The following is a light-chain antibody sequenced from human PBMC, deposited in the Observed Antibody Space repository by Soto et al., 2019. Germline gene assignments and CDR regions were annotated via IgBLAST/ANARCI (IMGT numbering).Light chain of an antibody. CDR1: QDISNY. CDR2: AAS. J-gene: IGKJ2*01. Sequence: DIQMTQSPSSLSASVGDRVTITCRAHQDISNYLAWYQQKPGKVPELLIYAASTLRTGVQSRFSGSGSGTVFTLTISNLQPEDVATNYCQKYNSAHNTFGRGTRLEIK. V-gene: IGKV1-27*01. CDR3: QKYNSAHNT.